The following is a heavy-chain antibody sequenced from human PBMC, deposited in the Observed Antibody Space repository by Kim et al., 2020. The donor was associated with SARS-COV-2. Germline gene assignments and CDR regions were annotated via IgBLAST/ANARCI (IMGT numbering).Heavy chain of an antibody. V-gene: IGHV3-7*01. CDR2: EK. CDR3: VAARGWSFDY. J-gene: IGHJ4*02. Sequence: EKYEVHSVKSRFPISRDNAKNSLYLQMNSLTAVDTAVYYCVAARGWSFDYWGQGTLVTVSS. D-gene: IGHD6-19*01.